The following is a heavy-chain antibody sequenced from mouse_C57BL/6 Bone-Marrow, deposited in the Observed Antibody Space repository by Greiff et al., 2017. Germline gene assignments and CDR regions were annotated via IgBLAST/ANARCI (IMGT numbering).Heavy chain of an antibody. D-gene: IGHD1-1*01. CDR1: GYTFTDYY. J-gene: IGHJ4*01. CDR2: LGPGSGST. V-gene: IGHV1-77*01. CDR3: ARNYYGSEGAMDY. Sequence: VQLQQSGAELVKPGASVKISCKASGYTFTDYYINWVKQRPGQGLEWIGKLGPGSGSTYYNAKFKGKATLTADKSSSTAYMQLSSLTSEDSAVYFCARNYYGSEGAMDYWGQGTSVTVSS.